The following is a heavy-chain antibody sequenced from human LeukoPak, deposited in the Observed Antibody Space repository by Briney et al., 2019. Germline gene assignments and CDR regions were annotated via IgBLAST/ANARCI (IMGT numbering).Heavy chain of an antibody. J-gene: IGHJ1*01. D-gene: IGHD3-3*01. CDR3: AKDVYDFRSGQGYFQH. CDR2: ISGSGGST. V-gene: IGHV3-23*01. Sequence: GGSLRLSCAASGFTFSSYAMSWVRQAPGKGLEWVSAISGSGGSTYYADSVKGRFTISRDNSKNTLYLQMNSLRAEDTAAYYCAKDVYDFRSGQGYFQHWGQGTLVTVSS. CDR1: GFTFSSYA.